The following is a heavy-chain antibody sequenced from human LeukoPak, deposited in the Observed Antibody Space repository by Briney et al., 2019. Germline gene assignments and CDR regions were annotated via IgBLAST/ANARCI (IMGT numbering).Heavy chain of an antibody. CDR1: GGSISSYY. J-gene: IGHJ3*02. D-gene: IGHD4-23*01. V-gene: IGHV4-59*08. Sequence: SETLSLTCTVSGGSISSYYWSWIRQPPGKGLEWIGYIYYSGSTNYNPSLKSRVTMSVDTSKNQFSPKLSSVTAADTAVYYCARHAGYSDNAFDIWGQGTMVTVSS. CDR2: IYYSGST. CDR3: ARHAGYSDNAFDI.